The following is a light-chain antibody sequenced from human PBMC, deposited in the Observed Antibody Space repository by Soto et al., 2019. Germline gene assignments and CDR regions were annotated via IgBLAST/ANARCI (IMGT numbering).Light chain of an antibody. V-gene: IGLV2-8*01. CDR2: EVS. CDR3: SSYAGSNNFV. CDR1: SSDVGGYNY. Sequence: QPALTQPPSASGSPGQSVTISCTGTSSDVGGYNYVSWYQQHPGKAPKLMIYEVSKRPSGVPDRFSGSKSGNTASLTVSGLQAEHEADYYCSSYAGSNNFVFGTGTKLTVL. J-gene: IGLJ1*01.